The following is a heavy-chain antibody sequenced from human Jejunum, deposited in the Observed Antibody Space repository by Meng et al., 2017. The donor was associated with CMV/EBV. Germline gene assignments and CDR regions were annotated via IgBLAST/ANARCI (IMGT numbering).Heavy chain of an antibody. CDR2: VTHSGST. V-gene: IGHV4-34*01. D-gene: IGHD3-10*01. CDR1: GGAFTAYY. Sequence: AHTRQGGAGLLEASGTLSLPGAVHGGAFTAYYWTWTRQAPGKGPEWIGEVTHSGSTTYNPSLASRVSISVDKPKKQFSLTLNSVTAADTAVYYCAKGRANYFGSKHNYFDSWGQGTLVTVSS. CDR3: AKGRANYFGSKHNYFDS. J-gene: IGHJ5*01.